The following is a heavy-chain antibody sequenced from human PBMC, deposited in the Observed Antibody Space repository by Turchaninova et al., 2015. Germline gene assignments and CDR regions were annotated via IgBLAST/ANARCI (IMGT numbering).Heavy chain of an antibody. CDR3: ARGAGSTSCGRGCYYYYMDV. CDR1: GFTVSRYS. V-gene: IGHV3-21*01. J-gene: IGHJ6*03. CDR2: VSSCI. Sequence: EVQLVESGGGLVKPGGSLRLSCAASGFTVSRYSMLWVRQDPGKGRECGLSVSSCIKYANEVKGRFNSSRDNDKKSLSLQMNSLRAEDTAVYYCARGAGSTSCGRGCYYYYMDVWGKGTTVTVSS. D-gene: IGHD2-2*01.